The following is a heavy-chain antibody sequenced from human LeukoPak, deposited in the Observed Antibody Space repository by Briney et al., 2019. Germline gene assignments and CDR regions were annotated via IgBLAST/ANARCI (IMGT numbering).Heavy chain of an antibody. Sequence: PGGSLRLSCAASGFTFSDHLMHWVRQAPSKGLEWVGRIKTETDGGTIDYAAPVKGRFTISRDDSKNTLYLQMNSLKTEDTAVYYCTTPQLWLRGALGYWGQGTLVTVTS. CDR2: IKTETDGGTI. D-gene: IGHD5-18*01. CDR3: TTPQLWLRGALGY. V-gene: IGHV3-15*01. CDR1: GFTFSDHL. J-gene: IGHJ4*02.